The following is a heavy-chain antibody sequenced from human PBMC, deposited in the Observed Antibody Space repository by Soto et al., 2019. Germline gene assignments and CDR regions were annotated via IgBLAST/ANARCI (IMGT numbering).Heavy chain of an antibody. CDR3: AREEYGMDV. CDR2: ISYDGSNK. J-gene: IGHJ6*02. CDR1: GFTFSSYA. Sequence: GGSLRLSCAASGFTFSSYAMHWVRQAPGKGLEWVAVISYDGSNKYYADSVKGRFTISGDNSKNTLYLQMNSLRAEDTAVYYCAREEYGMDVWGQGTTVTVSS. V-gene: IGHV3-30-3*01.